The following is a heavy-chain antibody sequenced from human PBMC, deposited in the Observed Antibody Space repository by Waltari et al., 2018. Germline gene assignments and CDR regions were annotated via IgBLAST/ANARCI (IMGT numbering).Heavy chain of an antibody. D-gene: IGHD2-21*01. CDR2: INPTDGAT. CDR3: ARDNTHWSFAKY. V-gene: IGHV1-46*01. Sequence: QVQLVQSGAEVKQPGASVKVSCKTSGYTFTTSHMHWVRQAPGQGPEWMGLINPTDGATIYAQTLQGRVTMTRDTSTSTVYMDLSSLRSADTAVYYCARDNTHWSFAKYWGQGTLVTVSS. J-gene: IGHJ4*02. CDR1: GYTFTTSH.